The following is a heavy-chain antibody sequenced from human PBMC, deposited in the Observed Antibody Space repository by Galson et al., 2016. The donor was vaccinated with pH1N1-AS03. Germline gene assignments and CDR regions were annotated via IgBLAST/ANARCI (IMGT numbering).Heavy chain of an antibody. V-gene: IGHV4-61*09. CDR1: GGSISSGSYY. D-gene: IGHD3-3*01. CDR2: IFTSGST. Sequence: TLSLTCTVSGGSISSGSYYWSWIRQPAGKGLEWIGYIFTSGSTNYNPSLKSRLTISLDTSKNQFSLKLNSVTAADTAVYYCARGKSAGYYFDYWGQGTLVPVSS. CDR3: ARGKSAGYYFDY. J-gene: IGHJ4*02.